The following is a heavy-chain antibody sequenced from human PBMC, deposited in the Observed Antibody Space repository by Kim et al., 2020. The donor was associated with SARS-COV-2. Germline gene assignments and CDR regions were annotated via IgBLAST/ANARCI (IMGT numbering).Heavy chain of an antibody. CDR2: INPNSGGT. V-gene: IGHV1-2*02. Sequence: ASVKVSCKASGYTFTGYYMHWVRQAPGQGLEWMGWINPNSGGTNYAQKFQGRVTMTRDTSISTAYMELSRLRSDDTAVYYCARDLFVDRSSTSPEADWGQGTLVTVSS. CDR3: ARDLFVDRSSTSPEAD. D-gene: IGHD2-2*01. J-gene: IGHJ4*02. CDR1: GYTFTGYY.